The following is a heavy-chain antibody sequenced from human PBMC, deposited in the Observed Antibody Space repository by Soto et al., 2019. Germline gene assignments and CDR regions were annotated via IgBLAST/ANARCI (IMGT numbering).Heavy chain of an antibody. V-gene: IGHV4-39*01. CDR3: ASSSPFHY. Sequence: SETLSLTCSVSSASPSSSIYYWSWIRQPPGRGPEWIGSIYYSGNTYYKPSLKSRVSISIDTSRNQFSLKLTSVTAADTGVYYCASSSPFHYWGPGILVTVSS. CDR1: SASPSSSIYY. D-gene: IGHD6-6*01. J-gene: IGHJ4*02. CDR2: IYYSGNT.